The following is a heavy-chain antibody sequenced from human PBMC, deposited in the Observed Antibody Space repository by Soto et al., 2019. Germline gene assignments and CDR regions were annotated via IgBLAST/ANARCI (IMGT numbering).Heavy chain of an antibody. CDR1: GYSFTSNA. Sequence: ASVKVSCKASGYSFTSNAIYWVRQAPGQSLEWMGWINTGNGNTKYSQKFQGRVTITRDTSASTVYMELSSLRFEDTAVYFCAKTQGSANSHYWGHGTLVTV. J-gene: IGHJ4*01. V-gene: IGHV1-3*04. CDR2: INTGNGNT. CDR3: AKTQGSANSHY.